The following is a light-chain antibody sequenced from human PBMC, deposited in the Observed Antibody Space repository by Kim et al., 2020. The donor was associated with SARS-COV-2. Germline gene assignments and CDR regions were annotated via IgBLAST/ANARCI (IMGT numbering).Light chain of an antibody. V-gene: IGKV1-16*02. CDR2: AAS. CDR3: QQYYSFPLT. CDR1: HGVDNY. J-gene: IGKJ4*01. Sequence: SVSDTVTLSCRASHGVDNYLSWFQQKPGKAPKSLIYAASSLHAGVPSEFSGSGSGTDFNLTISRRQPEDFATYYCQQYYSFPLTFGGGTKVDIK.